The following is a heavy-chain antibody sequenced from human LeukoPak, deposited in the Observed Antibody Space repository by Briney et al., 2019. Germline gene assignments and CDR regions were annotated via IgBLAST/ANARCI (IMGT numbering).Heavy chain of an antibody. Sequence: AVKVSCKASGGNFSSYAISWVRQAPGQGLEWMGGIIPIFGTANYAQKFQGRVTITADESTSTAYMELSSLRSEDTAVYYCARDPRGITFGGVIVDLYWFDPWGQGTLVTVSS. D-gene: IGHD3-16*02. V-gene: IGHV1-69*01. J-gene: IGHJ5*02. CDR1: GGNFSSYA. CDR2: IIPIFGTA. CDR3: ARDPRGITFGGVIVDLYWFDP.